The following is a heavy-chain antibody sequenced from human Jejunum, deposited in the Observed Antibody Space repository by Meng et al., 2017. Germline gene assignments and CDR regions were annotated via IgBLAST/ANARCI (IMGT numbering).Heavy chain of an antibody. J-gene: IGHJ4*02. Sequence: SETLSLTCAVSGASISSGYWWSWVRQPPGKGLEWIGEVHHSGGTNYNPSLKSRVTISVDKSNNQYSLRLTSVTAADTAMYYCARNGAYSVDQWGQG. CDR3: ARNGAYSVDQ. V-gene: IGHV4-4*02. CDR2: VHHSGGT. D-gene: IGHD2-15*01. CDR1: GASISSGYW.